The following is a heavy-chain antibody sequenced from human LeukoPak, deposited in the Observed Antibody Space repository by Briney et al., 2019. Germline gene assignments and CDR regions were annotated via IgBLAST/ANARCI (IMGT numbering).Heavy chain of an antibody. CDR1: GFTFSSYS. D-gene: IGHD6-19*01. J-gene: IGHJ4*02. CDR3: ARDPEPSSGWYSDY. Sequence: AGGSPRLSCAASGFTFSSYSMNWVRQAPGKGLEWVSSISSSSYIYYADSVKGRFTISRDNAKNSLYLQMNSLRAEDTAVYYCARDPEPSSGWYSDYWGQGTLVTVSS. CDR2: ISSSSYI. V-gene: IGHV3-21*01.